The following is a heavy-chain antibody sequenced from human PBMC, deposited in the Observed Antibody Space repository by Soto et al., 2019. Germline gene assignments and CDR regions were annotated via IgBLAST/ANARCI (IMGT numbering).Heavy chain of an antibody. CDR1: GGSFSGYY. J-gene: IGHJ4*02. CDR2: INHSGST. Sequence: PSETLSLTCAVYGGSFSGYYWSWIRQPPGKGLEWIGEINHSGSTNYNPSLKSRVTISVDTSKNQFSLKLSSVTAADTAVYYCARGPLTDTHYWGQGTLVTVSS. CDR3: ARGPLTDTHY. D-gene: IGHD2-15*01. V-gene: IGHV4-34*01.